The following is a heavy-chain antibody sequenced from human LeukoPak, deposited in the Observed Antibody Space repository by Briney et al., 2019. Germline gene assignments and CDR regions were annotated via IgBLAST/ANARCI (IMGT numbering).Heavy chain of an antibody. CDR2: VSPPGGGR. Sequence: PGGSLRLSCAASGFTFSSYAMHWVRLAPGKGLEWVSGVSPPGGGRYYADSVKGRFTISRDDSRNTLSLQMNSLRVEDTAVYYCARDLAWGAFDYWGQGILVAVSS. CDR1: GFTFSSYA. CDR3: ARDLAWGAFDY. V-gene: IGHV3-23*01. D-gene: IGHD7-27*01. J-gene: IGHJ4*02.